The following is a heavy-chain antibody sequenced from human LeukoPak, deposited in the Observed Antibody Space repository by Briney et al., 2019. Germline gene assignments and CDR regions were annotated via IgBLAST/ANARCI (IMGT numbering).Heavy chain of an antibody. J-gene: IGHJ4*02. V-gene: IGHV4-31*03. Sequence: SETLSLTCTVSGGSISSGGYYWSWIRQHPGKGLEWIGYIYYSGSTYYNPSLKSRVTISVDTSKNQFSLKLSSVTAADTAVYYCVAYYDSSGYGYWGQGTLVTVSS. CDR2: IYYSGST. CDR3: VAYYDSSGYGY. CDR1: GGSISSGGYY. D-gene: IGHD3-22*01.